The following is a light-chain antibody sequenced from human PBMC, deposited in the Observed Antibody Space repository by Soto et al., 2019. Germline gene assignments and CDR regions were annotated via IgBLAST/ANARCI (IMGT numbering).Light chain of an antibody. Sequence: QSVLTQPPSASASLGASVTLTCTLSSGYSNYKVDWYQQRPGKGHRFVMRVGTGGIVGSKGDGIPDRFSVLGSGLNRYLTIKNIQEEDESDYHCGADHGSGSNVVVFGGGTKVTVL. CDR3: GADHGSGSNVVV. V-gene: IGLV9-49*01. J-gene: IGLJ2*01. CDR1: SGYSNYK. CDR2: VGTGGIVG.